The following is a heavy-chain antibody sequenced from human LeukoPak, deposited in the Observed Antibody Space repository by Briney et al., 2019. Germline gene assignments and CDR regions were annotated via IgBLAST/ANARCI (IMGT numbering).Heavy chain of an antibody. Sequence: PSETLSLTCTVSGYSISSGYYWGWIRQPPGKGLEWIGSIYHSGSTYYNPSLKSRVTISVDTSKNQFSLKLSSVTAADTAVYYCARDRSSSSFDPWGPGTLVTVSS. CDR2: IYHSGST. J-gene: IGHJ5*02. V-gene: IGHV4-38-2*02. D-gene: IGHD6-6*01. CDR3: ARDRSSSSFDP. CDR1: GYSISSGYY.